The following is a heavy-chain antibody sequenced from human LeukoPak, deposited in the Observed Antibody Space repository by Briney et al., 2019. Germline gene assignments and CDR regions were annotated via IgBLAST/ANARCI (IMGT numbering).Heavy chain of an antibody. CDR3: ARDAPTIFGVVIMAYYFDY. Sequence: GGSLRLSCAASGFSFSSHWMSWVRQAPGKGLEWVANIKQDGSENHYVDSVKGRFTISRDNAKNSLYLQMNSLRAEDTAVYYCARDAPTIFGVVIMAYYFDYWGQGTLVTVSS. J-gene: IGHJ4*02. D-gene: IGHD3-3*01. CDR2: IKQDGSEN. CDR1: GFSFSSHW. V-gene: IGHV3-7*01.